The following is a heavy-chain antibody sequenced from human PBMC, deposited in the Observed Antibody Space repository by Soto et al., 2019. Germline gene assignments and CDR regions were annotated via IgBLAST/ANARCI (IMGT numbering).Heavy chain of an antibody. CDR2: LTGNGGST. CDR1: GFTINNYA. Sequence: EVQLLESGGKLVQPGGALRLSCAASGFTINNYAMNRVRQAPGKGLEWVAALTGNGGSTYYADSVKGRFTISKDNSKNTLYLQMTSLSAEVSALYFCAKGAAFYVGQFNMWGQGTMVTVSS. CDR3: AKGAAFYVGQFNM. V-gene: IGHV3-23*01. J-gene: IGHJ3*02. D-gene: IGHD3-16*01.